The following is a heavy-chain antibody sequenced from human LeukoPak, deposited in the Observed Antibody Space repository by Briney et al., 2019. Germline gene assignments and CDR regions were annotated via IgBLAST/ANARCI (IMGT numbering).Heavy chain of an antibody. D-gene: IGHD2-15*01. CDR1: GGSISSGGYY. CDR2: IYYSGST. J-gene: IGHJ5*02. Sequence: SETLSLTYTVSGGSISSGGYYWSWIRQHPGKGLEWIGYIYYSGSTYYNPSLKSRVTISVDTSKNQFSLKLSSVTAADTAVYYCARGLPVVAAMNWFDPWGQGTLVTVSS. CDR3: ARGLPVVAAMNWFDP. V-gene: IGHV4-31*03.